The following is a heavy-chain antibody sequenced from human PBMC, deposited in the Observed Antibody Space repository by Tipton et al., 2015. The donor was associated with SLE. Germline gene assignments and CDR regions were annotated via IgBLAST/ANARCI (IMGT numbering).Heavy chain of an antibody. V-gene: IGHV4-61*01. D-gene: IGHD3-10*01. CDR1: GGSVSSGSYY. CDR3: ARLFYGSGSNYFDY. Sequence: TLSLTCTVSGGSVSSGSYYWSWIRQPPGKGLEWIGYIYYGGSTYYNPSLKSRVTISVDTSKNQFSLKLSSVTAADTAVYYCARLFYGSGSNYFDYWGQGTLVTVSS. J-gene: IGHJ4*02. CDR2: IYYGGST.